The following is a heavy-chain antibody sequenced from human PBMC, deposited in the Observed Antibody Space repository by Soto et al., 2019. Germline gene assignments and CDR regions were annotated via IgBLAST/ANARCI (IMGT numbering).Heavy chain of an antibody. CDR3: ARVPPDFWSGYYAFDI. Sequence: SETLSLTCTVSGGSISSGGYYWSWIRQHPGKGLEWIGYIYYSGSTYYNPSLKSRVTISVDTSKNQFSLKLSSVTAADTAVYYCARVPPDFWSGYYAFDIWGQGTMVTVSS. D-gene: IGHD3-3*01. CDR1: GGSISSGGYY. CDR2: IYYSGST. J-gene: IGHJ3*02. V-gene: IGHV4-31*03.